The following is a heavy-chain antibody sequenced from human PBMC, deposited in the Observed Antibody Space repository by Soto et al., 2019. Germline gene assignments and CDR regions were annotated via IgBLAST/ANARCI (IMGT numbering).Heavy chain of an antibody. CDR3: ARDLYSYGYGGYYYGMDV. J-gene: IGHJ6*02. Sequence: GGSLRLSCAASGFTFSDYYMSWIRQAPGKGLEWVSYISSSSSYTNYADSVKGRFTISRDNAKNSLYLQMNSLRAEDTAVYYCARDLYSYGYGGYYYGMDVWGQGTKVSVSS. CDR2: ISSSSSYT. CDR1: GFTFSDYY. V-gene: IGHV3-11*06. D-gene: IGHD5-18*01.